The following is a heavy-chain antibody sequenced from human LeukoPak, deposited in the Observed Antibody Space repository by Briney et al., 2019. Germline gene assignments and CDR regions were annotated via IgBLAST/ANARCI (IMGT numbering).Heavy chain of an antibody. V-gene: IGHV3-7*05. J-gene: IGHJ4*02. CDR2: IKQDGSEQ. Sequence: GGSLRLSCAASGFTFSNYWMTWVRQAPGKGLEWVANIKQDGSEQHYVDSVKGRFTISRDNAKNSLYLQMNSLRAEDTAVYYCASRAGYTGSWSAFDYWGQGTLVTVSS. CDR1: GFTFSNYW. CDR3: ASRAGYTGSWSAFDY. D-gene: IGHD6-13*01.